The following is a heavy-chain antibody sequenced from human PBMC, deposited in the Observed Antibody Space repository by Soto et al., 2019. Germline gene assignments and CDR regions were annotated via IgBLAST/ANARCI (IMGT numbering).Heavy chain of an antibody. J-gene: IGHJ4*02. CDR3: AKLTAA. V-gene: IGHV3-23*01. CDR2: ITSSGGGT. Sequence: EVEVLDSGGGLVQPGGSLRLSCAASGFTFSAYVMSWVRQAPGKGLEWVSSITSSGGGTYYADSVKGRFTVSRDNSKNTVYLQMNSLRDEDTAVYYCAKLTAAWGQGTLVTVSS. CDR1: GFTFSAYV. D-gene: IGHD6-13*01.